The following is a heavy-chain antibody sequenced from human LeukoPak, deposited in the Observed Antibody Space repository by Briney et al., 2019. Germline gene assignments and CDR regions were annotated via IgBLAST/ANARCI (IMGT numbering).Heavy chain of an antibody. CDR1: GYSFTNYW. Sequence: GESLKISCKGSGYSFTNYWITWVRQMPGKGLEWMGRIDPSDSYTNYSPSFQGHVTISADRSISAAYLQWSSLKASDTAMYYCARLKYYGSGSYYFAYWGQGTLVTVS. CDR3: ARLKYYGSGSYYFAY. CDR2: IDPSDSYT. V-gene: IGHV5-10-1*01. D-gene: IGHD3-10*01. J-gene: IGHJ4*02.